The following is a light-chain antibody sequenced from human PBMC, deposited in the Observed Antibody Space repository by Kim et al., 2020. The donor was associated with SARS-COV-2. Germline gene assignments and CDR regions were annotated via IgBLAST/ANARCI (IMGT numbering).Light chain of an antibody. V-gene: IGKV1-12*01. Sequence: ISTYLAWYQQKSGKAPKLLIYGASTLQSGVPSRFSGSGSGTTFTLTISSLQPEDFATYFCQQAHTFPHTFGQGTKLEI. CDR2: GAS. CDR1: ISTY. CDR3: QQAHTFPHT. J-gene: IGKJ2*01.